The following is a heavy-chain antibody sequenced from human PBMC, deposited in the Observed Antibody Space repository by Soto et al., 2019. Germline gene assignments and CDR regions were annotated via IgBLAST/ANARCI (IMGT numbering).Heavy chain of an antibody. J-gene: IGHJ6*02. CDR3: ARSPPGGYRYYYGMDV. CDR1: GFTFSSYD. D-gene: IGHD3-22*01. CDR2: IGTAGDT. V-gene: IGHV3-13*04. Sequence: EVQLVESGGGLVQPGGSLRLSCAASGFTFSSYDMQWVRQATGKGLEWVSAIGTAGDTYYPGSVKGRFTISRENAKNSLYLQMNSLRAGDTAVYYCARSPPGGYRYYYGMDVWGQGTTVTVSS.